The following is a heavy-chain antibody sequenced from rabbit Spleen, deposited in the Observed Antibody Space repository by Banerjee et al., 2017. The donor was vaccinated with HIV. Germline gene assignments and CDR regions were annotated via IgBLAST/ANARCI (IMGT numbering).Heavy chain of an antibody. CDR3: ARDHPGVGNVNL. CDR1: GVSFSGDSY. J-gene: IGHJ4*01. D-gene: IGHD7-1*01. V-gene: IGHV1S40*01. Sequence: QSLEESGGDLVKPGASLTLTCIASGVSFSGDSYMCWVRQAPGKGLEWIACIDAGSSDFTYFASWAKGRFTISKTSSTVTLQMTSLTAADTATYFCARDHPGVGNVNLWCQGTLVTVS. CDR2: IDAGSSDFT.